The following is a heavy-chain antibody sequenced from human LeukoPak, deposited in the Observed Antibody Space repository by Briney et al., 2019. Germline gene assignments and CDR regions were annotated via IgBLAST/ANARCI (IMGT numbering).Heavy chain of an antibody. V-gene: IGHV3-23*01. CDR1: GFTFSSYA. J-gene: IGHJ4*02. CDR3: AKNWDGSGSPPDY. D-gene: IGHD3-10*01. Sequence: GGSLRLSCAASGFTFSSYAMSWIRQAPGKGLEWVSAISGSGGSTYYADSVKGRLTISRDNSKNTLYLQMNSLRAEDTAVYYCAKNWDGSGSPPDYWGQGTLVTVSS. CDR2: ISGSGGST.